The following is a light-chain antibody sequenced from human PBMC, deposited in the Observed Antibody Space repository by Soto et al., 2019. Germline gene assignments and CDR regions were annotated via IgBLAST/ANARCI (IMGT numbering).Light chain of an antibody. J-gene: IGKJ2*01. CDR2: WAS. Sequence: IVMTQSPDSLSVSLGGRATISCKSSRTLFYSAKNKDYLAWYQHKAGQPPKLLLYWASTRESGVPDRFNVSGSATDFTLTINNLQPEDAAVYYCQQYYGTPYTFGQGTKLEI. V-gene: IGKV4-1*01. CDR3: QQYYGTPYT. CDR1: RTLFYSAKNKDY.